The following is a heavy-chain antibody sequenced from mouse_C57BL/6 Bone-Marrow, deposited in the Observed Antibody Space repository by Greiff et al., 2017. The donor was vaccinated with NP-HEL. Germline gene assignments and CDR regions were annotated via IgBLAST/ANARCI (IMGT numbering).Heavy chain of an antibody. V-gene: IGHV1-81*01. CDR2: IYPRSSNT. CDR3: ARDGHYTWFAY. J-gene: IGHJ3*01. Sequence: QVQLQQSGAELARPGASVKLSCKASGYTFTSYGISWVKQRTGQGLEWIGEIYPRSSNTYYHETFKGKATLTADKSSSKAYMELRSLTSEDSAVYFCARDGHYTWFAYWGQGTLVTVSA. D-gene: IGHD2-3*01. CDR1: GYTFTSYG.